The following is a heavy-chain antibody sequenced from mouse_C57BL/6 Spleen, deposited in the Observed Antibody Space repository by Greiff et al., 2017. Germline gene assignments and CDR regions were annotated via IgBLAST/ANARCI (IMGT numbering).Heavy chain of an antibody. CDR2: IDPSDRYT. J-gene: IGHJ4*01. CDR1: GYTFTSYW. Sequence: VQLQQPGAELVMPGASVKLSCKASGYTFTSYWMHWVKQRPGQGLEWIGEIDPSDRYTNYNKKFKGKSTLTVEQSSSTAYMQLSILTSHDSAVYYCASSFITTVVATDYYAMDYWGQGTSVTVSS. V-gene: IGHV1-69*01. D-gene: IGHD1-1*01. CDR3: ASSFITTVVATDYYAMDY.